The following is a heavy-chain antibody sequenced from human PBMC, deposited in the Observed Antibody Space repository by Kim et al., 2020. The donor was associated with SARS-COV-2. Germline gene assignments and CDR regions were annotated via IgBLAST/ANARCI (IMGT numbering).Heavy chain of an antibody. Sequence: ASVKVSCKASGFTFSDYAMYWVRQAPGQRPEWMGWINAGSGNTRYSQKFTGRVAFTWDTSASTAYLDLTSLRFEDTAVYYCAREGFGGVFGYWGQATL. CDR2: INAGSGNT. J-gene: IGHJ4*02. CDR3: AREGFGGVFGY. D-gene: IGHD3-10*01. CDR1: GFTFSDYA. V-gene: IGHV1-3*01.